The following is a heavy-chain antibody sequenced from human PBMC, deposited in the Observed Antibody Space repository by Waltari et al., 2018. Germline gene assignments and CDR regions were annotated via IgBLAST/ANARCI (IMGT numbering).Heavy chain of an antibody. J-gene: IGHJ4*02. CDR3: ARPIMITFGGVIVIGPDY. Sequence: QVQLVQSGAEVKKPGASVKVSCKASGYTFTGHYMHWVRQAPGQGLEWMGWINPNSGGTNYAQKFQGRVTMTRDTSISTAYMELSRLRSDDTAVYYCARPIMITFGGVIVIGPDYWGQGTLVTVSS. V-gene: IGHV1-2*02. D-gene: IGHD3-16*02. CDR1: GYTFTGHY. CDR2: INPNSGGT.